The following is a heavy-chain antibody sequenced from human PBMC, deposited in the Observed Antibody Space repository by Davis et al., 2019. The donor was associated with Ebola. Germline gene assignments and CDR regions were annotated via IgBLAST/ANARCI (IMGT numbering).Heavy chain of an antibody. J-gene: IGHJ6*04. V-gene: IGHV3-9*01. D-gene: IGHD6-13*01. CDR3: AMISSSWPYYYYYGMDV. Sequence: SVKGRFTISRDNAKNSLYLQMNSLRAEDTALYYCAMISSSWPYYYYYGMDVWGKGTTVTVSS.